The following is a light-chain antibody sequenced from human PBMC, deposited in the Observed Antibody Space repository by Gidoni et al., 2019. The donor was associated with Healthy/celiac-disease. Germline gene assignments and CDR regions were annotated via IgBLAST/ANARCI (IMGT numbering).Light chain of an antibody. CDR1: QSVSSY. CDR2: DAC. J-gene: IGKJ2*01. Sequence: EIVLTQSPATLSLSPGDRATLSCRASQSVSSYLAWYQQKPGQAPRLLIYDACNRATGIPARFSGSGSGTDFTLTISSLEPEDFAVYYCQQRSNWPRYTFGQGTKLEIK. CDR3: QQRSNWPRYT. V-gene: IGKV3-11*01.